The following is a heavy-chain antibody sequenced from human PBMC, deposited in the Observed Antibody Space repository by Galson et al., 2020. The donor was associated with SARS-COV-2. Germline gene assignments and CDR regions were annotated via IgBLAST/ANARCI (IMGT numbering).Heavy chain of an antibody. CDR3: AAGPVAGTGE. V-gene: IGHV4-61*02. CDR1: YGSISGISYY. CDR2: IHSSGST. J-gene: IGHJ4*02. Sequence: SETLSLTCAVSYGSISGISYYWSWIRQPAGKGLEWIGRIHSSGSTNYNPPLKSRVTISVDTSKNQFSLKLSSVTAADTAVSYCAAGPVAGTGEWGQVTLFTFSS. D-gene: IGHD6-19*01.